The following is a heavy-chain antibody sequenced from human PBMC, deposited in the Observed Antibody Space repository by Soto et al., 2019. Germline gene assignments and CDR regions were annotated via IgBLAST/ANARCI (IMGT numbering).Heavy chain of an antibody. CDR3: ARGAPTYYYYYMDV. Sequence: SETLSLTCAVYGGSFSGYYWSWIRQPPGKGLEWIGEINHSGSTNYNPSLKSRVTISVDTSKNQFSLKLSSVTAADTAVYYCARGAPTYYYYYMDVWGKGTTVTVSS. V-gene: IGHV4-34*01. CDR1: GGSFSGYY. CDR2: INHSGST. J-gene: IGHJ6*03.